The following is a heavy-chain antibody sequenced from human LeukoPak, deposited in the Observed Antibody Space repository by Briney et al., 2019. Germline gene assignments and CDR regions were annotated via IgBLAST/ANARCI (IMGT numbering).Heavy chain of an antibody. Sequence: SLRLSCAASGLTFNNYAISWVRQAPGQGVEWVSAISASGGTTYYADSVNGRFTISRDNSENTLFLQINSLRAEDTAVYYCAKEPREYCSSTTCPNWFDSWGQGTLVTVSS. J-gene: IGHJ5*01. V-gene: IGHV3-23*01. CDR2: ISASGGTT. D-gene: IGHD2-2*01. CDR3: AKEPREYCSSTTCPNWFDS. CDR1: GLTFNNYA.